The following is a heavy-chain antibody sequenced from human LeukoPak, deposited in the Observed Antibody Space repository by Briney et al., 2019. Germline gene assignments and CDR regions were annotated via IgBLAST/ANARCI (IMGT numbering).Heavy chain of an antibody. CDR3: ASAGDSSGLDY. D-gene: IGHD3-22*01. V-gene: IGHV4-34*01. CDR1: GGSFSGYY. Sequence: SETLSLTCAVYGGSFSGYYWSWIRQPPGKGLEWIGEINHSGSTNYNPSLKSRVTIPVDTSKNQFSLKLSSVTAADTAVYYCASAGDSSGLDYWGQGTLVTVSS. CDR2: INHSGST. J-gene: IGHJ4*02.